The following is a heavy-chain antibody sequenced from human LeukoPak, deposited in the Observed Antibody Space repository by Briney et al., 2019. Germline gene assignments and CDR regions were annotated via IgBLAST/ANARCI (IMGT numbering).Heavy chain of an antibody. CDR1: GFTFSNYG. Sequence: PGGSLRLSCAASGFTFSNYGMHWVRQAPGKGLEGVAVIWSDGNNRYYADSVKGRFIFSRDNSKNTLSLQMNSLRAEDTAVYYCVKERGPFDGFDIWGQGTMVTVFS. V-gene: IGHV3-33*06. J-gene: IGHJ3*02. CDR3: VKERGPFDGFDI. CDR2: IWSDGNNR.